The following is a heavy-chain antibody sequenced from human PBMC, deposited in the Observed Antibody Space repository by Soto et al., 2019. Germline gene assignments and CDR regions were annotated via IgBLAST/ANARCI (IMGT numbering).Heavy chain of an antibody. CDR2: INHSGGT. D-gene: IGHD5-12*01. V-gene: IGHV4-39*01. CDR3: ARGRSGSNKKTFDY. CDR1: GGSISSSGHY. J-gene: IGHJ4*02. Sequence: ETLSLTCTVSGGSISSSGHYWGGIRQTPGKGLEWIGDINHSGGTNYNASLRSRVSISVDSSKNQFSLKLSSVTAADTAVYYRARGRSGSNKKTFDYWGQGTLVTVSS.